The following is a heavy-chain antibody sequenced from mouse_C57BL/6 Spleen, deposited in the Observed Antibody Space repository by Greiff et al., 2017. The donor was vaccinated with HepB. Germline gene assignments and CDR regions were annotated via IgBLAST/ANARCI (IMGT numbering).Heavy chain of an antibody. V-gene: IGHV1-82*01. J-gene: IGHJ2*01. CDR3: ARFYDYDEGY. Sequence: QVQLQQSGPELVKPGASVKISCKASGYAFSSSWMNWVKQRPGKGLEWIGRIYPGDGDTNYNGKFKGKATLTADKSSSTAYMQLSSLTSEDSAVYFCARFYDYDEGYWGQGTTLTVSS. CDR2: IYPGDGDT. CDR1: GYAFSSSW. D-gene: IGHD2-4*01.